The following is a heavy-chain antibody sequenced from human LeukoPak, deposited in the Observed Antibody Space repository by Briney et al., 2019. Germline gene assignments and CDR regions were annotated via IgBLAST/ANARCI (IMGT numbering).Heavy chain of an antibody. CDR2: ILHTGST. CDR3: ARGPAAVHP. D-gene: IGHD6-13*01. V-gene: IGHV4-34*12. Sequence: PSETLSLTCAVSGYSLTNHYWIWIRQPPGKGLDWIGEILHTGSTNYNPSFKSRVTISIDTSKNQFFLTLTSVTAADTAVYLCARGPAAVHPWGQGTLVTVSS. J-gene: IGHJ5*02. CDR1: GYSLTNHY.